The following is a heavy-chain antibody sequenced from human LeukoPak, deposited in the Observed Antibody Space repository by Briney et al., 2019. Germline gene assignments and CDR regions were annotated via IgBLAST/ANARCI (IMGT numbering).Heavy chain of an antibody. CDR1: GFTFNNYW. CDR2: IKQDGSEK. CDR3: ARVGYCSSTSCFKFDY. Sequence: GGSLRLSCAASGFTFNNYWMNWVRQAPGKGLEWVANIKQDGSEKYYVDSVKGRFTISRGNAKNSLYLQMNSLRAEDTAVYYCARVGYCSSTSCFKFDYWGQGTLVTVSS. D-gene: IGHD2-2*01. J-gene: IGHJ4*02. V-gene: IGHV3-7*04.